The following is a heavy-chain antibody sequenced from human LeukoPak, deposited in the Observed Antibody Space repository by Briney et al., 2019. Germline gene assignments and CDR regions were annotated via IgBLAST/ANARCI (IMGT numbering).Heavy chain of an antibody. J-gene: IGHJ4*02. D-gene: IGHD3-22*01. CDR3: ARGPYYYDSSGYYYD. V-gene: IGHV3-74*01. CDR1: GFTFSSYW. Sequence: PGGSLRLSCAASGFTFSSYWMHWVRQATGKGLVWVPRINTDGSSTSDADSVKGRFTISRDNATNTLYLQMNSLRAEDTAVYYCARGPYYYDSSGYYYDWGQGTLVTVSS. CDR2: INTDGSST.